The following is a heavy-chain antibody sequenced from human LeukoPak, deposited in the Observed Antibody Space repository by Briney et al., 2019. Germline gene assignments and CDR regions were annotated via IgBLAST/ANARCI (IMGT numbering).Heavy chain of an antibody. V-gene: IGHV4-34*01. CDR3: ARGSPGYYDSILDP. J-gene: IGHJ5*02. D-gene: IGHD3-22*01. Sequence: SETLSLTCAVYGGSFSGYYWSWIRQPPGKGLEWIGEINHSGSTNYNPSRKSRVTISVDTSKNQFSLKLSSVTAADTAVYYCARGSPGYYDSILDPWGQGTLVTVSS. CDR2: INHSGST. CDR1: GGSFSGYY.